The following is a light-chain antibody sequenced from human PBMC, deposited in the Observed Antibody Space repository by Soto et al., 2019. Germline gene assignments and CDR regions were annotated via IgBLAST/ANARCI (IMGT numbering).Light chain of an antibody. V-gene: IGLV7-46*01. CDR3: LLSYSGARV. CDR1: TGAVTSGHY. Sequence: QAVVTQEPSLTVSPGGTVTLTCGSSTGAVTSGHYPYWFQQKPGQAPRTLVYNTSDKPSWAPARFSGSLLGGKAALTLSGAQPEDEAEYYCLLSYSGARVFGGGTKVTVL. CDR2: NTS. J-gene: IGLJ3*02.